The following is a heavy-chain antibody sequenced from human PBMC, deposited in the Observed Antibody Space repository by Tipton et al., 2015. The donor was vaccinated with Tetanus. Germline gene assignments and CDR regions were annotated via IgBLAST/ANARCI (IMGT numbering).Heavy chain of an antibody. CDR2: IYYSGST. CDR1: GGSINSYY. CDR3: SSSPGNQYLAFFDY. J-gene: IGHJ4*02. V-gene: IGHV4-30-4*01. D-gene: IGHD3-3*02. Sequence: TLSLTCTVSGGSINSYYWSWLRRPPGKALEWIGYIYYSGSTYYNPSLKSRVTISIDTSKNQFSLRLSSVTAADTAVYYCSSSPGNQYLAFFDYWGRGTKVTVSS.